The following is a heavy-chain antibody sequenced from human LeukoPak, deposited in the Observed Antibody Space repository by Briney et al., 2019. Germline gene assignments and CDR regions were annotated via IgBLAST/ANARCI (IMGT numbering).Heavy chain of an antibody. CDR2: INHSGST. CDR3: ARGAPRPYYDFWSGYFDYYYYMDV. V-gene: IGHV4-34*01. Sequence: KPSETLSLTCAVYGGSFSGYYWSWIRQPPGKGLEWIGEINHSGSTDYNPSLRSRVTISVDTSKNQFSLKLSSVTAADTAVYYCARGAPRPYYDFWSGYFDYYYYMDVWGKGTTVTVSS. CDR1: GGSFSGYY. D-gene: IGHD3-3*01. J-gene: IGHJ6*03.